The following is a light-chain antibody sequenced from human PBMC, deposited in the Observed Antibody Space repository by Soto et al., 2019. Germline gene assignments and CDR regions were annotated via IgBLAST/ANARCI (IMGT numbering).Light chain of an antibody. CDR1: SSDVGSYNF. V-gene: IGLV2-23*02. CDR3: CSYGGSNLYVM. CDR2: EVS. J-gene: IGLJ3*02. Sequence: QPVLTQPASVSGSPGQSITISCTGSSSDVGSYNFVSWYQQHPGKTPTLMIYEVSKRPSGVSNRFSGSKSGNTASLTISGLQAEDEADYYCSYGGSNLYVMFGGGTKLT.